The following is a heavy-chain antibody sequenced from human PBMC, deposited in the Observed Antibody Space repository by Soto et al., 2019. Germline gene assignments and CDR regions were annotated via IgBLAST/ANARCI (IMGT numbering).Heavy chain of an antibody. Sequence: VKVSCKVSGYTLTELSMHWVRQAPGKGLEWMGGFDPEDGKTTSAQKFQGRVTVTEDTSTDTLYLQMNSLRAEDTAVYYCANLILGYCSGGSCLVYWGQGTLVTVSS. CDR2: FDPEDGKT. J-gene: IGHJ4*02. D-gene: IGHD2-15*01. V-gene: IGHV1-24*01. CDR1: GYTLTELS. CDR3: ANLILGYCSGGSCLVY.